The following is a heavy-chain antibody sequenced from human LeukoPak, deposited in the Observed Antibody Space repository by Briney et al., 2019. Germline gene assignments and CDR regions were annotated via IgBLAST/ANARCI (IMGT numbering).Heavy chain of an antibody. V-gene: IGHV1-3*01. D-gene: IGHD3-10*01. CDR1: GYTFTSYA. J-gene: IGHJ5*02. CDR3: ARGPMVRGATMYNWFDP. Sequence: AASVKVSCKASGYTFTSYAMHWVRQAPGQRLEWMGWINAGNGNTKYSQKFQGRVTITRDTSASTAYMELSSLRSEDTAVYYCARGPMVRGATMYNWFDPWGQGTLVTVSS. CDR2: INAGNGNT.